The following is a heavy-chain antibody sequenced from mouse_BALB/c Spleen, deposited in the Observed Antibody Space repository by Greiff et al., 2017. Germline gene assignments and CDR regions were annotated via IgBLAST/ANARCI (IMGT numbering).Heavy chain of an antibody. V-gene: IGHV1-69*02. CDR2: IDPSDSYT. CDR1: GYTFTSYW. J-gene: IGHJ2*01. D-gene: IGHD4-1*01. Sequence: QVQLQQPGAELVKPGASVKLSCKASGYTFTSYWMHWVKQRPGQGLEWIGEIDPSDSYTNYNQKFKGKATLTVDKSSSTAYMQLSSLTSEDSAVYYCARGTEELGEVDYWGQGTTRTVSS. CDR3: ARGTEELGEVDY.